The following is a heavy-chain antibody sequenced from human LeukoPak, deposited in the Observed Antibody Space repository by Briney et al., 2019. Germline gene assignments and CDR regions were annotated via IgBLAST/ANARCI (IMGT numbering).Heavy chain of an antibody. CDR1: GFTFSSYW. V-gene: IGHV3-7*01. CDR3: ARKNGLDY. Sequence: PGGSLRLSCPASGFTFSSYWMSWVRQAPGKGLEWVANIKQDGSEKYYVDSVRGRFTISRDNAKNSLYLQMNSLRAEDTAVYYCARKNGLDYWGQGTLVTVSS. CDR2: IKQDGSEK. J-gene: IGHJ4*02.